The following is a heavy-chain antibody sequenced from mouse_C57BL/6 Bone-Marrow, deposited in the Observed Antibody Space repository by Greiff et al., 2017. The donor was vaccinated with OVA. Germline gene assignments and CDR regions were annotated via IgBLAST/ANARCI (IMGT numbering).Heavy chain of an antibody. J-gene: IGHJ1*03. Sequence: EVQLQQSGAELVRPGSSVKMSCKTSGYTFTSYGINWVKQRPGQGLEWIGYIYIGNGYTEYNEKFKGKATLTSDTSSSTAYMQLSSLTSEDSAIYFCARGVGIYDGYYNWYFDVWGTGTTVTVSS. D-gene: IGHD2-3*01. CDR1: GYTFTSYG. CDR2: IYIGNGYT. V-gene: IGHV1-58*01. CDR3: ARGVGIYDGYYNWYFDV.